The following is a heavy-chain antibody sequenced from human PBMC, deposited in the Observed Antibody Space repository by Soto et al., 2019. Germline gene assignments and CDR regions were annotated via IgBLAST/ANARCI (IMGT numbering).Heavy chain of an antibody. V-gene: IGHV4-31*03. CDR3: ARDLVGYCSSTSCPHRNYWFDP. J-gene: IGHJ5*02. D-gene: IGHD2-2*01. CDR1: GGSISSGGYY. CDR2: IYYSGST. Sequence: QVQLQESGPGLVKPSQTLSLTCTVSGGSISSGGYYWSWIRQHPGKGLEWIGYIYYSGSTYYNPSLKSRVTISVDTSKNQFSLKLSSVTAADTAVYYCARDLVGYCSSTSCPHRNYWFDPWGQGTLVTVSS.